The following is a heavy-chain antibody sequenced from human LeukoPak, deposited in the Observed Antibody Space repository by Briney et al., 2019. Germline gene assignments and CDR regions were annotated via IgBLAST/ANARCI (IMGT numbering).Heavy chain of an antibody. Sequence: SVKVSCEASGGTFSSYAISWVRQAPGQGLEWMGRIIPILGIANYAQKFQGRVTITADKSTSTAYMELSSLRSEDTAVYYCARRPSSSAPWFDPWGQGTLVTVSS. CDR2: IIPILGIA. J-gene: IGHJ5*02. V-gene: IGHV1-69*04. CDR1: GGTFSSYA. CDR3: ARRPSSSAPWFDP. D-gene: IGHD6-13*01.